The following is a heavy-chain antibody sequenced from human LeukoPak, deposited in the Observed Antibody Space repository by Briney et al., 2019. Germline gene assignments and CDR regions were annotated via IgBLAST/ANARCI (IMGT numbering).Heavy chain of an antibody. CDR2: IFYGGDT. CDR1: GGSVISSSYY. CDR3: ARVSFTVTTFDY. V-gene: IGHV4-39*07. J-gene: IGHJ4*02. D-gene: IGHD4-17*01. Sequence: PSETLSLTCTVSGGSVISSSYYWGWVRQPPGKGLEWIGIIFYGGDTYYNPSLKSRVTISVDTSKNQFSLKLSSVTAADTAVYYCARVSFTVTTFDYWGQGTLVTVSS.